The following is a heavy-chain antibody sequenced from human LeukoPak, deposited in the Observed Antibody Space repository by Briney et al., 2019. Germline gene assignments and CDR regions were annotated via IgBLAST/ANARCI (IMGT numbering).Heavy chain of an antibody. CDR3: ARRDWSGSLDY. D-gene: IGHD1-26*01. V-gene: IGHV4-39*07. CDR2: IYYSGST. CDR1: GGSISGSSYY. Sequence: SETLSLTCTVSGGSISGSSYYWGWIRQPPGKGLEWIGSIYYSGSTNYNPSLKSRVTISEDTTKNQFSLNLTSVTAADTAVYYCARRDWSGSLDYWSQGTLVTVSS. J-gene: IGHJ4*02.